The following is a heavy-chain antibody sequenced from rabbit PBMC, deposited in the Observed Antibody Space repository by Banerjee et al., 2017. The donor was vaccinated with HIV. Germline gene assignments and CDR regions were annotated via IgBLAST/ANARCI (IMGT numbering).Heavy chain of an antibody. V-gene: IGHV1S40*01. D-gene: IGHD2-1*01. Sequence: QSLEESGGDLVQPEGSLALTCTASGFNISNYYYMCWVRQAPGKGLEWIACIYAGSSGTTYYASWAKGRFTISKTSSTTVTLQMTSLTAADTATYFCARDFSHSYDDYGDWFNLWGPGTLVTVS. CDR1: GFNISNYYY. CDR2: IYAGSSGTT. J-gene: IGHJ4*01. CDR3: ARDFSHSYDDYGDWFNL.